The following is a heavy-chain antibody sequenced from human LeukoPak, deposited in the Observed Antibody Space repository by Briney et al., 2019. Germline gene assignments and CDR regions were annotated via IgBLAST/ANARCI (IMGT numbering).Heavy chain of an antibody. CDR2: IRYDGSNK. D-gene: IGHD3-22*01. J-gene: IGHJ5*02. CDR3: AKVIGPIGFFDP. CDR1: GFTFSSYE. V-gene: IGHV3-30*02. Sequence: GGSLRLSCAASGFTFSSYEMNWVRQAPGKGLEWVAFIRYDGSNKYYADSVKGRFTISRDNSKNTLYPQMNSQIAEDTAVYYCAKVIGPIGFFDPWGQGTLVTVSS.